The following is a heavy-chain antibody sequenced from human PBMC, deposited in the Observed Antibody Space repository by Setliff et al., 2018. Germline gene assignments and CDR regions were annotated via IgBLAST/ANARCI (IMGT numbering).Heavy chain of an antibody. CDR2: IYYGGST. Sequence: SETLSLTCTVSGGSISSGSYYWSWIRQPAGKGLEWIGYIYYGGSTNYNPSLKSRVTISIYKSKNQLSLDLTSVTAADTAVYYCARNWHWGFDPWGRGALVTVSS. D-gene: IGHD1-7*01. CDR3: ARNWHWGFDP. J-gene: IGHJ5*02. V-gene: IGHV4-61*10. CDR1: GGSISSGSYY.